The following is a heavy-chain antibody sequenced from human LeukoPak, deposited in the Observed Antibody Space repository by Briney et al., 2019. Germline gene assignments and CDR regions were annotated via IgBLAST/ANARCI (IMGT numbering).Heavy chain of an antibody. CDR3: AKDGRDYGDSSYYFDY. J-gene: IGHJ4*02. CDR1: GFTFSSYA. D-gene: IGHD4-17*01. Sequence: PGRSLRLSCAASGFTFSSYAMHWVRQAPGKGLEWVAVISYDGSNKYYADSVKGRFTISRDNSKNTLYLQMNSLRAEDTAVYYCAKDGRDYGDSSYYFDYWGQGTLVTVSS. CDR2: ISYDGSNK. V-gene: IGHV3-30-3*01.